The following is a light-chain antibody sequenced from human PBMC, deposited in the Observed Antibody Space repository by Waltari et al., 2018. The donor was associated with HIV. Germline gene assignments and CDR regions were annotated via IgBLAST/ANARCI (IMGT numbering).Light chain of an antibody. CDR1: RSDIGLYNF. V-gene: IGLV2-8*01. Sequence: QSALTQPPSASGSPGQSVTLSCAGTRSDIGLYNFVSWYQHHPGKAPKLMISEVSRRPSGVPDRVSGSESGNTASLTVSGLQAEDEAAYYCFSYAGNNYLLFGGGTKLTVL. CDR2: EVS. CDR3: FSYAGNNYLL. J-gene: IGLJ2*01.